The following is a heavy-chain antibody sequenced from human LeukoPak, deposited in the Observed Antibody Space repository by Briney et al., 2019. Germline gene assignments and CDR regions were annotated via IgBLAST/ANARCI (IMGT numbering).Heavy chain of an antibody. CDR3: ATVIRTVRWPPNYDILTGHPEY. CDR1: GYTLTELS. D-gene: IGHD3-9*01. V-gene: IGHV1-24*01. CDR2: FDPEDGET. Sequence: ASVKVSCKVSGYTLTELSMHWVRQAPGKGLEWMGGFDPEDGETIYAQKFQGRVTMTEDASTDTAYMELSSLRSEDTAVYYCATVIRTVRWPPNYDILTGHPEYWGQGTLVTVSP. J-gene: IGHJ4*02.